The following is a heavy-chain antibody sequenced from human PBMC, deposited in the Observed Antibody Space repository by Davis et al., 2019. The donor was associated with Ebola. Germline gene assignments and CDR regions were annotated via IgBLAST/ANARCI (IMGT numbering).Heavy chain of an antibody. CDR3: ASGMFGISTD. V-gene: IGHV3-33*08. CDR1: GFTFRNAW. CDR2: IWYDGSKK. D-gene: IGHD3-16*01. J-gene: IGHJ4*02. Sequence: GGSLRLSCAASGFTFRNAWMSWVRQAPGKGVEWVGVIWYDGSKKYYAESVKGRFTISRDNSNNTLYLQMSSLRAEDTAVYYCASGMFGISTDWGQGTLVTVSS.